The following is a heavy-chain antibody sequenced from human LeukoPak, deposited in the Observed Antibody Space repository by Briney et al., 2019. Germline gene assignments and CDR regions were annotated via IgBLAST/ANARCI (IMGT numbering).Heavy chain of an antibody. J-gene: IGHJ4*02. V-gene: IGHV3-48*03. CDR2: ISSSGSTI. CDR1: GFTFSSYE. Sequence: GGSLRLSCAASGFTFSSYEMNWVRQAPGKGLEWVSYISSSGSTIYYADSVKGRFTISRDNAKNSLYLQMNSLRAEDTAVYYCARSTLWFGELFVGGINFDYWGQGTLVTVSS. CDR3: ARSTLWFGELFVGGINFDY. D-gene: IGHD3-10*01.